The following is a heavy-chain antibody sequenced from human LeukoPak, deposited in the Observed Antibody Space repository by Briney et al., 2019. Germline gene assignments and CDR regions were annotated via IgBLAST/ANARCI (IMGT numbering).Heavy chain of an antibody. CDR3: AREVYGDPWYFDP. D-gene: IGHD4-17*01. J-gene: IGHJ4*02. CDR1: GGSISSYH. Sequence: SETLSFTCTVSGGSISSYHWSWLRQPAGKGLEWIGRISATGTTKYNPSLKSRVTMSVDTSKNHYSLTLRSVTAADTAIYYCAREVYGDPWYFDPWGQGTQVTVSS. CDR2: ISATGTT. V-gene: IGHV4-4*07.